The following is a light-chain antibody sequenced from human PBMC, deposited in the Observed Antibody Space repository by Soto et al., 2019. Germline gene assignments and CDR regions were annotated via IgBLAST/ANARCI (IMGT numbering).Light chain of an antibody. V-gene: IGKV3-11*01. CDR3: QQTSNWPPEIT. Sequence: EIVLTQSPASLSLSPGETATVSCRASQSVPRHLAWYQQRPGLAPRLLIYDSSSRATGIPDRFSGSGSGTDCTLTISSLEPEDFAVSYCQQTSNWPPEITFGQGTRLEIK. CDR1: QSVPRH. CDR2: DSS. J-gene: IGKJ5*01.